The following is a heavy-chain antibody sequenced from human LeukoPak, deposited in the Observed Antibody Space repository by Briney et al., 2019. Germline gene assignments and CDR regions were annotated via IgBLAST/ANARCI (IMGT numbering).Heavy chain of an antibody. J-gene: IGHJ6*03. D-gene: IGHD3-3*01. Sequence: ASVKVSCKASGYTFISYDINWVRQAPGQGLEWMGWMNPNSGNTGYAQRFQGRVTITRNTSISTAYMELSSLRSEDTGVYYCARRQASGYDFWSGLSYYMDVWGKGTTVTVSS. V-gene: IGHV1-8*03. CDR3: ARRQASGYDFWSGLSYYMDV. CDR2: MNPNSGNT. CDR1: GYTFISYD.